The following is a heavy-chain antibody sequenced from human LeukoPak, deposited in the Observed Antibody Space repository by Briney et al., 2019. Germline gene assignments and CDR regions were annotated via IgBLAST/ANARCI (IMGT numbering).Heavy chain of an antibody. CDR3: ASSTYYYDSSGTRHWYFDL. Sequence: TGGSLRLSCAASGFTFSSYNMNWVRQAPGKGLEWVSYISISSTTIYYADSVKGRFTISRDNGKNSLSLQMNSLRAEDTAVYYCASSTYYYDSSGTRHWYFDLWGRGTLVTVSS. CDR1: GFTFSSYN. CDR2: ISISSTTI. D-gene: IGHD3-22*01. V-gene: IGHV3-48*01. J-gene: IGHJ2*01.